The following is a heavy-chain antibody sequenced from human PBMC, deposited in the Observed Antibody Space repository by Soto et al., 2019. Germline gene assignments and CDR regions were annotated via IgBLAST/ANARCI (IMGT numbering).Heavy chain of an antibody. Sequence: QVQLVQSGAEVKKPGSSVKVSCKASGGTFSSYAISWVRQAPGQGLEWMGGIIPIFGTANYAQKFQGRVTITADESTSTAYRELSSLRSEDTAVYYCARDSGYSYGQFYYFDYWGQGTLVTVSS. CDR3: ARDSGYSYGQFYYFDY. CDR2: IIPIFGTA. CDR1: GGTFSSYA. J-gene: IGHJ4*02. V-gene: IGHV1-69*01. D-gene: IGHD5-18*01.